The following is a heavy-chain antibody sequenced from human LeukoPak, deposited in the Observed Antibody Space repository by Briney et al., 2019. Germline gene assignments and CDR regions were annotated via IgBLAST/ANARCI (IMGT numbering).Heavy chain of an antibody. V-gene: IGHV4-59*01. CDR2: IYYSGST. Sequence: PSETLSLTCTVSGGSISSSYWSWIRQPPGKGLEWIGYIYYSGSTNYNPSLKSRVTISVDTSKNQFSLNLSSVTAADTAVYYCARVPAIAAAGNDAFDIWGQGTMVTVSS. CDR1: GGSISSSY. D-gene: IGHD6-13*01. J-gene: IGHJ3*02. CDR3: ARVPAIAAAGNDAFDI.